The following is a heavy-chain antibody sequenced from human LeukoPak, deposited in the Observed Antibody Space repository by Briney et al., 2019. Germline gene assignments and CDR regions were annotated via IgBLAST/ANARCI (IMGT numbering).Heavy chain of an antibody. CDR3: ARDSLLTYGDSMFSDY. CDR2: IRYDGSNK. J-gene: IGHJ4*02. Sequence: PGGSLRLSCAASGFTFSSYGMHWVRQAPGKGLEWVAFIRYDGSNKYYADSVKGRFTISRDNAKNSLYLQMNSLRAEDTAVYYCARDSLLTYGDSMFSDYWGQGTLVTVSS. CDR1: GFTFSSYG. D-gene: IGHD4-17*01. V-gene: IGHV3-30*02.